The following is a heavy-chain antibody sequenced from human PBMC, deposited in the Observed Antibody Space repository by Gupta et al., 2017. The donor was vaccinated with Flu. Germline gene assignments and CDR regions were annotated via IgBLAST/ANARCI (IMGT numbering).Heavy chain of an antibody. V-gene: IGHV1-2*02. CDR3: ATNTPMTKSDAFDV. CDR1: GYTFTGYH. D-gene: IGHD5-18*01. Sequence: QVQLVQSGAEVKKPGASVMVSCKASGYTFTGYHIYWVRQAPGQGLECMGWIDPNTGVTRYTQRFQGIVSMTRDSSITTVYLNLRSLRSDDTAVYYCATNTPMTKSDAFDVWGQGTMVTVSS. J-gene: IGHJ3*01. CDR2: IDPNTGVT.